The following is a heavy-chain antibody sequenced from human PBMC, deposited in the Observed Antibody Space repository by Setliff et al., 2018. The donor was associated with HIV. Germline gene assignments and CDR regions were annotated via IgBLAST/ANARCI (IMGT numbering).Heavy chain of an antibody. CDR3: ARGRHYSSSAPFGIDF. CDR1: GGSFRGYY. Sequence: SETLSLTCAVYGGSFRGYYWSWIHQPPGKGLEWIGEINHSRSTNYNPSLKSRVTMSVDTPKNQFSLKVNSVTAADTAVYYCARGRHYSSSAPFGIDFWGQGTRGTAPQ. CDR2: INHSRST. V-gene: IGHV4-34*01. J-gene: IGHJ4*02. D-gene: IGHD6-6*01.